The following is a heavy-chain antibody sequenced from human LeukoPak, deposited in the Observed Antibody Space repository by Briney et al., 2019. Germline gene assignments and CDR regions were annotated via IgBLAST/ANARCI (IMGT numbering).Heavy chain of an antibody. J-gene: IGHJ6*03. CDR3: ASGVGPAGSYYYYYMDV. CDR1: GGSISSGDYY. Sequence: SETLSLTCTVSGGSISSGDYYWSWIRQPPGKGLEWIGYIYQSGSTYYNPSLRSRVTISVDRSKNQFSLKLISVTAADTAVYYCASGVGPAGSYYYYYMDVWGKGTTVTVSS. V-gene: IGHV4-30-2*01. CDR2: IYQSGST. D-gene: IGHD3-3*01.